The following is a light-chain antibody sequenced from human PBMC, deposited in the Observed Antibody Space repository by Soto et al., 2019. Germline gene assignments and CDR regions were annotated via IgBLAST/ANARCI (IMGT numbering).Light chain of an antibody. CDR2: AAS. Sequence: EIVLTQSPGTLSLSPGERATLSCRASQSVSSAYLAWYQHKPGQPPTLLIYAASSRVTGIPDRFSGSGSGTDFTLTIRRLEPANFAVYYCQQYGSSSTWTFGQGTKVEIK. J-gene: IGKJ1*01. CDR1: QSVSSAY. CDR3: QQYGSSSTWT. V-gene: IGKV3-20*01.